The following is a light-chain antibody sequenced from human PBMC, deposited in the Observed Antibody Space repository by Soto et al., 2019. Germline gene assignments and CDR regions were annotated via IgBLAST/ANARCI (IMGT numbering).Light chain of an antibody. CDR2: EVN. CDR3: SSHAGRKYAV. Sequence: QSVLTQPPSASGSPGQSVTISCTGTGSDVGGYNYVSWYQQHPGKAPQLMIYEVNKRPSGVPDRFSGSKSGNTASLTVSGLQAEDEADYYCSSHAGRKYAVFGGGTQLTVL. J-gene: IGLJ7*01. CDR1: GSDVGGYNY. V-gene: IGLV2-8*01.